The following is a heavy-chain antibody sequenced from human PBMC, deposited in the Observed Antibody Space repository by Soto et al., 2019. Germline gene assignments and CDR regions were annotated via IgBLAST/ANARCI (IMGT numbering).Heavy chain of an antibody. J-gene: IGHJ3*02. CDR2: IKSKTDGGTT. D-gene: IGHD2-2*01. CDR3: STGIVVVLAAMSHDAFDI. V-gene: IGHV3-15*01. Sequence: GGSLRLSCAASGFTFSNAWMSWVRQAPGKGLEWVGRIKSKTDGGTTDYAAPVKGRFTISRDDSKNTRYLQMNSLKTEETAVYYWSTGIVVVLAAMSHDAFDIWGQGTMVTVSS. CDR1: GFTFSNAW.